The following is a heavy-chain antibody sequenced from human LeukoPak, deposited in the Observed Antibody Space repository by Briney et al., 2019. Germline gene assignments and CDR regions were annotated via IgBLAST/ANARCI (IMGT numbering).Heavy chain of an antibody. CDR1: GASISSFY. J-gene: IGHJ4*02. V-gene: IGHV4-4*07. CDR3: ARGGSGWYGNYFDY. Sequence: SETLSLTCTVYGASISSFYWSCIRQPAGKGLEWIGRIHTSGSTNYNPSLKSRVAMSVDTSKNQFSLNLSSVTAADTAVYYCARGGSGWYGNYFDYWGQGILVTVSS. CDR2: IHTSGST. D-gene: IGHD6-19*01.